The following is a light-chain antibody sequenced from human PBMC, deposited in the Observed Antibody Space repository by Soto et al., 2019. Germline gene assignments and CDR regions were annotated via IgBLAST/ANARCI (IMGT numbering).Light chain of an antibody. CDR2: DAS. Sequence: DIQMTQSPSTLSASVGDRVTITCRASQSISSYLNWYQQKPGKAPKLLIYDASNLETGVPSRFSGSGSGTDFTFTISSLRPEDIATYYCQQYDNLPLTFGGGTKVDIK. V-gene: IGKV1-33*01. CDR3: QQYDNLPLT. CDR1: QSISSY. J-gene: IGKJ4*01.